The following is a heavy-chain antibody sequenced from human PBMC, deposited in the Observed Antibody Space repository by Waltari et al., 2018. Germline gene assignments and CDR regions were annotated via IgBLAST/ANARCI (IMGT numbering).Heavy chain of an antibody. CDR2: IWYDGSNK. D-gene: IGHD1-26*01. J-gene: IGHJ4*02. Sequence: QVQLVESGGGVVQPGRSLRLSCAASGFTFSSYALHWVRQAPGKGLEWVAVIWYDGSNKYYADSVKGRFTISRDNSKNTVYLQMNSLRAEDTAVYYCASRSNSAGGYWGQGTLVTVSS. CDR1: GFTFSSYA. V-gene: IGHV3-30*07. CDR3: ASRSNSAGGY.